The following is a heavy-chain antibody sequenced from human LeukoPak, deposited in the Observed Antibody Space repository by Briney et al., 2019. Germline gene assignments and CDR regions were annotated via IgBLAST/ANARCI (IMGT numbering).Heavy chain of an antibody. CDR3: AQDSCGSPSCFDY. Sequence: GGSLRLSCTASGFTFSSYGMHWVRQAAVRGLEWVAAIQYDGSIEYYADSVKGRFTISRDQSKNTLFLQVNSLRAEDTAVYYCAQDSCGSPSCFDYCGQGTLVTVSS. V-gene: IGHV3-30*02. CDR1: GFTFSSYG. J-gene: IGHJ4*02. D-gene: IGHD2-2*01. CDR2: IQYDGSIE.